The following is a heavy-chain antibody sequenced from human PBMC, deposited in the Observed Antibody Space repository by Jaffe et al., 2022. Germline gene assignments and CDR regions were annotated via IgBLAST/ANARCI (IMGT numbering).Heavy chain of an antibody. Sequence: QITLKESGPTLVKPTQTLTLTCTFSGFSLSTSGVGVGWIRQPPGKALEWLALIYWNDDKRYSPSLKSRLTITKDTSKNQVVLTMTNMDPVDTATYYCAHRSREYDYSNSGRGMGWRVKSWFDPWGQGTLVTVSS. J-gene: IGHJ5*02. CDR3: AHRSREYDYSNSGRGMGWRVKSWFDP. V-gene: IGHV2-5*01. CDR2: IYWNDDK. D-gene: IGHD4-4*01. CDR1: GFSLSTSGVG.